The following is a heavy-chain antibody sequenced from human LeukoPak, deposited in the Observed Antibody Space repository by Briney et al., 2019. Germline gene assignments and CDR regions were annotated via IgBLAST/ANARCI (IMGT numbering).Heavy chain of an antibody. J-gene: IGHJ5*02. V-gene: IGHV3-48*01. D-gene: IGHD6-13*01. CDR3: AKVPRQHDNWFDP. Sequence: GGSLRLSCAASRFTFSNYGVNWVRQAPGKGLEWVSYINSRSSTIYYADSVRGRFTISRDNAKNSLYLQMNSLRAEDTAVYYCAKVPRQHDNWFDPWGQGTLVTVSS. CDR1: RFTFSNYG. CDR2: INSRSSTI.